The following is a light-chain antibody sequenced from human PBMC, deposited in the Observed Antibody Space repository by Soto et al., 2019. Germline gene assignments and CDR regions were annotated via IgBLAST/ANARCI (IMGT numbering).Light chain of an antibody. CDR2: GAS. J-gene: IGKJ1*01. V-gene: IGKV3-15*01. CDR1: RTVHSN. Sequence: EIVMTQSPATLSVSPGERATLSCRASRTVHSNVAWYQHKPGQAPRLLIYGASFRATGMPARFSGSGFGTEFTLTISSLQSEDFAVYYCQQYNNWPRTCGQGTKWIS. CDR3: QQYNNWPRT.